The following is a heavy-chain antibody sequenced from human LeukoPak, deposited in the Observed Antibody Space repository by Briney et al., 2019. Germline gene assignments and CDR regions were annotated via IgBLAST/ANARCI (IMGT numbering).Heavy chain of an antibody. J-gene: IGHJ4*02. CDR1: GGTFSSYA. CDR2: ISTYNGNT. D-gene: IGHD5-12*01. Sequence: GASVKVSCKASGGTFSSYAISWVRQAPGQGLEWMGWISTYNGNTNYAKQLQDRVTMTTDTSTSTAYMELRSLRSDDTAVYYCARAGDLVTTTAFDYWGQGTLVTVSS. V-gene: IGHV1-18*01. CDR3: ARAGDLVTTTAFDY.